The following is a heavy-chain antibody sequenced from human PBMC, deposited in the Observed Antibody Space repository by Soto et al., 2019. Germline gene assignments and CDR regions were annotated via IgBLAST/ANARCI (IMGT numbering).Heavy chain of an antibody. V-gene: IGHV3-23*01. CDR3: AKGVVDRCIDS. CDR1: GFTFKKSA. J-gene: IGHJ4*02. Sequence: EVQVLESGGGLVQPGGSLRLSCAASGFTFKKSAMTWVRQAPGQGLEYVSSVSDSASDTYYADSVKGRFTISRDNSKNMLYLQMNSLRVEDTAVYYCAKGVVDRCIDSWGQGTVVTVSS. CDR2: VSDSASDT. D-gene: IGHD3-16*02.